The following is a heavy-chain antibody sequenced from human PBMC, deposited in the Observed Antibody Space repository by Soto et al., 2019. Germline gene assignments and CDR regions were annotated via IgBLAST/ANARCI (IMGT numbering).Heavy chain of an antibody. D-gene: IGHD6-25*01. CDR2: IYWDDDK. J-gene: IGHJ4*02. Sequence: QITLKASGPALVKPTQTLTLTCTFSGFSLSTTGVVVGWIRQRPGQAPEWLALIYWDDDKPSSLSLKSRLTTTTDTSKNPVVLTMTNMDPVDTGTYYCLHSHQRLLYYVDSWGQGTPVTVSP. CDR1: GFSLSTTGVV. CDR3: LHSHQRLLYYVDS. V-gene: IGHV2-5*02.